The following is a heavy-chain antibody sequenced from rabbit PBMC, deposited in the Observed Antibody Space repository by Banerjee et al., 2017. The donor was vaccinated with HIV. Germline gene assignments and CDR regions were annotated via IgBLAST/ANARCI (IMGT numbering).Heavy chain of an antibody. V-gene: IGHV1S45*01. CDR1: GFSFSSSYW. D-gene: IGHD4-1*01. CDR3: ARDLAGVIGWNFNL. Sequence: QEQLKETGGGLVQPGGSLTLSCTASGFSFSSSYWICWVRQAPGKGLEWIAWLHAGSSGSTSYASWAKGPFTISKTSSTTVTLQMTSLTAADTATYFCARDLAGVIGWNFNLWGPGTLVTVS. CDR2: LHAGSSGST. J-gene: IGHJ4*01.